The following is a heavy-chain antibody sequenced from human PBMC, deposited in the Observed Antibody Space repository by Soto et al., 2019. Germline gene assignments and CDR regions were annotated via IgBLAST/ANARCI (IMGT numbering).Heavy chain of an antibody. Sequence: SVKVSCKTSGYTFSNYGTTGVLQSPGQPLEWLGWISLYSDGTSYAQKFRGRVSMTTDTSTTTAYMELRSLRSDDTAVYYCARVVPGAEAWFGPWGQGTLVTVSS. CDR3: ARVVPGAEAWFGP. J-gene: IGHJ5*02. V-gene: IGHV1-18*01. CDR2: ISLYSDGT. CDR1: GYTFSNYG.